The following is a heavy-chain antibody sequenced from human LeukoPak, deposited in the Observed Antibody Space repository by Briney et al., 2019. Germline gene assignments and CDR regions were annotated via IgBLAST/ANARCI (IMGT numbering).Heavy chain of an antibody. J-gene: IGHJ4*02. CDR2: IYYSGST. V-gene: IGHV4-39*01. CDR1: GGSISSSSYY. Sequence: SETLSLTCTVSGGSISSSSYYWGWIRQPPGKGLEWIGSIYYSGSTYYNPSLKSRVTISVDTSKNQFSQKLSSVTAADTAVYCCARIPAKYSYGAIDYWGQGTLVTVSS. D-gene: IGHD5-18*01. CDR3: ARIPAKYSYGAIDY.